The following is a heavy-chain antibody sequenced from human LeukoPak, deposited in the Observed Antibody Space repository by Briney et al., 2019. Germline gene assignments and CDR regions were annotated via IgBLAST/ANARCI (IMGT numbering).Heavy chain of an antibody. V-gene: IGHV3-23*01. D-gene: IGHD3-16*01. Sequence: GGSLRLSCAASGFTFSSYAMSWVRQAPGKGLEWVSAISGSGGSTSYADSVKGRFTISRDNSKNTLYLQMNSRRAEDTAVYYCAILGGGPLTYYYYGMDVWGQGTTVTVSS. CDR2: ISGSGGST. CDR3: AILGGGPLTYYYYGMDV. J-gene: IGHJ6*02. CDR1: GFTFSSYA.